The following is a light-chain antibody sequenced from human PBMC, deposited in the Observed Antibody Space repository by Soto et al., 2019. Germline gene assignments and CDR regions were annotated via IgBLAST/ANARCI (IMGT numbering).Light chain of an antibody. Sequence: DIQRTQSPSSVSASVGDRVTLTCRASQGISSWLAWYQQKPGKAPKLLIYASSSLQSGVPSRFSGSGSGTHFTLTISSLQPEDSATYYCLQSDSFPHTFGQGTKLEIK. CDR1: QGISSW. CDR2: ASS. CDR3: LQSDSFPHT. J-gene: IGKJ2*01. V-gene: IGKV1-12*01.